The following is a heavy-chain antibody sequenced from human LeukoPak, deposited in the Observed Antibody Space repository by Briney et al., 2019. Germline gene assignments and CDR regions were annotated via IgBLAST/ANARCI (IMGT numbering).Heavy chain of an antibody. D-gene: IGHD3-9*01. CDR2: IIPIFGTA. V-gene: IGHV1-69*06. Sequence: HVASVKVSCKASGGTFSSYAISWVRQAPGQGLEWMGGIIPIFGTANYAQKFQGRVTMTEDTSTDTAYMELSSLRSEDTAVYYCATVLRYFDWYRRGFDPWGQGTLVTVSS. CDR3: ATVLRYFDWYRRGFDP. CDR1: GGTFSSYA. J-gene: IGHJ5*02.